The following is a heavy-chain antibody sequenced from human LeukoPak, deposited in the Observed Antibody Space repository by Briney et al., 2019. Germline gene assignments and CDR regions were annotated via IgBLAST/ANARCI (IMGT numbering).Heavy chain of an antibody. J-gene: IGHJ4*02. CDR3: ASPGDYEPDY. CDR2: ISYDGSNK. CDR1: GFTFSNYW. V-gene: IGHV3-30-3*01. D-gene: IGHD4-17*01. Sequence: GSLRLSCAASGFTFSNYWMTWVRQAPGKGLEWVAVISYDGSNKYYADSVKGRFTISRDNSKNTLYLQMNSLRAEDTAVYYCASPGDYEPDYWGQGTLVTVSS.